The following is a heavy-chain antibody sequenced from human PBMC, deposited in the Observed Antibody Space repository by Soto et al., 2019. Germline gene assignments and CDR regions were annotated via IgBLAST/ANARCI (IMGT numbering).Heavy chain of an antibody. CDR2: ISYSGSH. CDR1: GVSVSRDYQ. D-gene: IGHD1-26*01. CDR3: ARAWDF. Sequence: SQTLSLACTVYGVSVSRDYQWIWIRQPPGKGLEWIGHISYSGSHYYHPSLRSRLSISVDTSKNQFSLKVKSVTAADTAVYYCARAWDFWGQGTLVTVSS. V-gene: IGHV4-30-4*01. J-gene: IGHJ1*01.